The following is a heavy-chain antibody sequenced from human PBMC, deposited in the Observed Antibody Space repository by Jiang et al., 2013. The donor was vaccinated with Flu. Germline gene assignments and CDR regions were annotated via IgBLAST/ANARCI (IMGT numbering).Heavy chain of an antibody. D-gene: IGHD4-17*01. Sequence: FSSYAMHWVRQAPGKGLEWVAVISYDGSNKYYADSVKGRFTISRDNSKNTLYLQMNSLRAEDTAVYYCAETIYGDYSDAFDIWGQGTMVTVSS. J-gene: IGHJ3*02. CDR1: FSSYA. CDR2: ISYDGSNK. V-gene: IGHV3-30-3*01. CDR3: AETIYGDYSDAFDI.